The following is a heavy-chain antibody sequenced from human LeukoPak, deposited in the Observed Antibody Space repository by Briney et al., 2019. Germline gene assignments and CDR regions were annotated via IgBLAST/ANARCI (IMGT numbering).Heavy chain of an antibody. CDR2: IYSGGST. CDR1: GFNVSSNY. CDR3: AREISRTGAFDI. J-gene: IGHJ3*02. D-gene: IGHD3-3*02. V-gene: IGHV3-53*05. Sequence: GGSLRLSCAASGFNVSSNYMSWVRQAPGKGLEWVSVIYSGGSTYYADSVKGRFTISRDNSKNTLYLQMNSLRAEDTAVYYCAREISRTGAFDIWGQGTMATVSS.